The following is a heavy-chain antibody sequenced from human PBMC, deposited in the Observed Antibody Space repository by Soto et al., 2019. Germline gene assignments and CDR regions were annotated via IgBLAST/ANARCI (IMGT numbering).Heavy chain of an antibody. V-gene: IGHV3-11*01. CDR3: VRMFSRYDPLYYFDS. CDR2: ISINSGAI. D-gene: IGHD1-1*01. J-gene: IGHJ4*02. Sequence: QVQLVESGGGLVKPGGSLRLSCAASRFTFSDYYMSWIRQAPGKGLEWISSISINSGAIFYADSVKGRVTISRDNPKNSLYLQMSSLRAEDAAVYYCVRMFSRYDPLYYFDSWGQGTLVTVSS. CDR1: RFTFSDYY.